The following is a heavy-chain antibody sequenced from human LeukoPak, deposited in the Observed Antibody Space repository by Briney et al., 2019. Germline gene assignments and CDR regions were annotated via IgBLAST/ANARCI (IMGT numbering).Heavy chain of an antibody. CDR1: GGTFGTYA. V-gene: IGHV1-69*05. CDR2: IIPIFGSA. Sequence: SVKVSCKASGGTFGTYAINWVRQAPGQGLERMGRIIPIFGSAHYSQKFQGRVTITTDETTSTAYMEVSSLRAEDTAVYYCARIVGDYGVLVHWGQGTLVTVSS. J-gene: IGHJ4*02. CDR3: ARIVGDYGVLVH. D-gene: IGHD4-17*01.